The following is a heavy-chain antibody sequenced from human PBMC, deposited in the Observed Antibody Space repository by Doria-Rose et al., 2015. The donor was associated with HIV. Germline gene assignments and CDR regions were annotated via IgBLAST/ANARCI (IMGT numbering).Heavy chain of an antibody. CDR2: ISSSGTT. V-gene: IGHV4-30-4*01. J-gene: IGHJ4*02. Sequence: VQLQESGPGLVRPSQTLSLTCTVSGDSISSGDSFWSLIRQPPGKGPEWNGYISSSGTTYYYPSLRGRLTISLDASKNQFSLNLNSVTAADTAVYYCARARNYGFPHFFDFWGQGTLVTVSS. CDR3: ARARNYGFPHFFDF. D-gene: IGHD3-10*01. CDR1: GDSISSGDSF.